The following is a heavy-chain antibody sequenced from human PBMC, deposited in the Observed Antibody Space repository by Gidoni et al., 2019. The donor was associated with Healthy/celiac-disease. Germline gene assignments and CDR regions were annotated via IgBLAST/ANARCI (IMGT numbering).Heavy chain of an antibody. Sequence: QVQLVEYGGGAVQPGRALRLSWAASGFTFSSYGMHWVRQAPGKGLEWVAVISYDGSNKYYADSVKGRFTISRDNSKNTLYLQMTSLRAEDTAVYYCATGPATADYWGQGTLVTVSS. V-gene: IGHV3-30*03. CDR2: ISYDGSNK. D-gene: IGHD5-12*01. CDR1: GFTFSSYG. J-gene: IGHJ4*02. CDR3: ATGPATADY.